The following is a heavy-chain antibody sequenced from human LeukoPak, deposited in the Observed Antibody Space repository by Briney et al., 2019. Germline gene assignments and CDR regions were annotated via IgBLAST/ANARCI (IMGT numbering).Heavy chain of an antibody. J-gene: IGHJ6*03. V-gene: IGHV1-69*05. CDR2: IIPIFGTA. Sequence: GASVKVSCKASGGTFSSYAISWVRQAPGQGLEWMGGIIPIFGTANYAQKFQGRVTITTDESTSTAYMELSSLRSEDTAVYYCARGIVGYCSSTSCFQLDNYYYYYMDVWGKGTTVTVSS. CDR1: GGTFSSYA. CDR3: ARGIVGYCSSTSCFQLDNYYYYYMDV. D-gene: IGHD2-2*01.